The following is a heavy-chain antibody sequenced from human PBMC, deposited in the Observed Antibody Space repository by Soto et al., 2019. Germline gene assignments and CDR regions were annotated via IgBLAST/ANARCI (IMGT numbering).Heavy chain of an antibody. V-gene: IGHV5-51*01. CDR1: GYSFGMLW. CDR2: IYPGDSDT. CDR3: VRHAFTMDRGPFDP. D-gene: IGHD2-2*03. Sequence: PGESLKISCKGSGYSFGMLWIGWVRQTSGKGLEYMGIIYPGDSDTKYNPSFQGQVTMSVDKSINTAYLQWRSLKASDTAIYYCVRHAFTMDRGPFDPWGQGTQVTVSS. J-gene: IGHJ5*02.